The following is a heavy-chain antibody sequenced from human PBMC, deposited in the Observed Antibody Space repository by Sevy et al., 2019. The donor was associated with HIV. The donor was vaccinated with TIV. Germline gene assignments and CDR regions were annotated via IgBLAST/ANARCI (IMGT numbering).Heavy chain of an antibody. CDR2: IYYSGST. J-gene: IGHJ6*02. Sequence: SETLSLTCTVSGGSISSGGYYWSWIRQHPGKGLEWIGYIYYSGSTYYNPSLKSRVTLSVDTSKNQFSLKLSSVTAADTAVYYCARAAGTTVTTYYYYGMDVWGQGTTVTVSS. CDR3: ARAAGTTVTTYYYYGMDV. D-gene: IGHD4-4*01. V-gene: IGHV4-31*03. CDR1: GGSISSGGYY.